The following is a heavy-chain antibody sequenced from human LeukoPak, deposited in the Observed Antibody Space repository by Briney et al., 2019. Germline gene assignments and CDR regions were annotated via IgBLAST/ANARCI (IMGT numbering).Heavy chain of an antibody. Sequence: ASVKVSCKASGYSFNTYSVNWVRQAPGQGLEWMGWISAYNGNTNYAQKLQGRVTMTTDTSTSTAYMELRSLRSDDTAVYYCARELPQKSFDYWGQGTLVTVSS. D-gene: IGHD1-26*01. J-gene: IGHJ4*02. CDR1: GYSFNTYS. V-gene: IGHV1-18*01. CDR3: ARELPQKSFDY. CDR2: ISAYNGNT.